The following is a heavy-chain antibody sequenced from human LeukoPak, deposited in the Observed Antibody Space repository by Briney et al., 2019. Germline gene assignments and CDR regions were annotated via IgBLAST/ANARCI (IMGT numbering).Heavy chain of an antibody. V-gene: IGHV1-69*04. D-gene: IGHD3-22*01. CDR3: ARGGPYYYDSSGQGY. J-gene: IGHJ4*02. Sequence: GSSVKVSCKASGGTFSSYAISWVRQSPGQGLEWMGRIIPILGIANYAQKFQGRVTITADKSTSTAYMELSSLRSEDTAVYYCARGGPYYYDSSGQGYWGQGTLVTVSS. CDR2: IIPILGIA. CDR1: GGTFSSYA.